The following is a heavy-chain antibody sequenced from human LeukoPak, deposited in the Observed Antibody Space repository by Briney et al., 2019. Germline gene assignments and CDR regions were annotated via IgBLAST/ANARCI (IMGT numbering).Heavy chain of an antibody. V-gene: IGHV3-30*04. CDR2: ISYDGSNK. CDR3: ATGSGSYYKGNFDY. D-gene: IGHD3-10*01. Sequence: GGSLRLSCAASGFTFSSYAMHWVRQAPGKGLEWVAVISYDGSNKYYADSVKGRFTISRDNSKNTLYLQMNSLRAEGTAVYYCATGSGSYYKGNFDYWGQGTLVTVSS. J-gene: IGHJ4*02. CDR1: GFTFSSYA.